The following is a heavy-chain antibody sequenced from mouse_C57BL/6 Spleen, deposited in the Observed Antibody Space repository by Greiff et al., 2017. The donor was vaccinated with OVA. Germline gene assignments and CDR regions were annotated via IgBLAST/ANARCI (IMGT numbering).Heavy chain of an antibody. Sequence: QVQLQQSGTELVKPGASVKLSCKASGYTFTSYWMHWVKQRPGQGLEWIGNINPSNGGTNYNEKFKSKATLTVDKSSSTAYMQLSSLTSEDSAVYYCARSPYYYGPDAYAMDYWGQGTSVTVSS. CDR2: INPSNGGT. D-gene: IGHD1-1*01. CDR3: ARSPYYYGPDAYAMDY. CDR1: GYTFTSYW. J-gene: IGHJ4*01. V-gene: IGHV1-53*01.